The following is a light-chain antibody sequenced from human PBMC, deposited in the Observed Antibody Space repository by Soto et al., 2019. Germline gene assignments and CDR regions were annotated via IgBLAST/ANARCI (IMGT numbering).Light chain of an antibody. CDR1: QSVLYSSNHKNY. J-gene: IGKJ1*01. V-gene: IGKV4-1*01. CDR2: WAS. Sequence: DIVMTQSPDSLAVSLGERATINCKSSQSVLYSSNHKNYLAWYQLKPGQPPKLLIYWASTRESGVPDRFSGSGSGTDFPLTISSLQAEDVAVYYCQQYFRPWTFGQGTKVEIK. CDR3: QQYFRPWT.